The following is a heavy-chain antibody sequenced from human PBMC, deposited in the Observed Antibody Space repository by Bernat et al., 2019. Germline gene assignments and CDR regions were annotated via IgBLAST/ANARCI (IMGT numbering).Heavy chain of an antibody. V-gene: IGHV3-74*01. CDR3: ARGGSYYDSSGYYSTPDY. J-gene: IGHJ4*02. Sequence: EVQLVESGGGLVQPGGSLRLSCAASGFTFSSYWMHWVRQAPGKGLVWVSRINSDGSSTSYADSVEGRFTISRDNAKNTLYLQMNSLRADDTAVYYCARGGSYYDSSGYYSTPDYWGQGTLVTVSS. CDR1: GFTFSSYW. CDR2: INSDGSST. D-gene: IGHD3-22*01.